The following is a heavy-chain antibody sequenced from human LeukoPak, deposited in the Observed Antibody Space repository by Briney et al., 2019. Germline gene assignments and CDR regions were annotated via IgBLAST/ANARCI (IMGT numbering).Heavy chain of an antibody. V-gene: IGHV1-69*05. Sequence: SVKLSCKASGGTFSSYAIGWVRQAPGQGLEWMGGIIPIFGTANYAQKFQGRVTISTDESTSTAYMEMSSLRSEDTAVYYCARGVSDYGSGSYYVDYWGQGTLVTVSS. CDR3: ARGVSDYGSGSYYVDY. D-gene: IGHD3-10*01. J-gene: IGHJ4*02. CDR2: IIPIFGTA. CDR1: GGTFSSYA.